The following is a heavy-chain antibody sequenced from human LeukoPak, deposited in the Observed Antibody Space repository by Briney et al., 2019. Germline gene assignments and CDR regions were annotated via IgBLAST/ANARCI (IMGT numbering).Heavy chain of an antibody. D-gene: IGHD2-21*02. CDR3: ATDRDNSDWQKRFDS. J-gene: IGHJ4*02. Sequence: GGSLRLSCAASGFTFSTYWTNWFRQAPGKGLEWVGNINQDASEINYVDSVRGRFTISRDNAKNSLHLQMNSLRAEDTAVYYCATDRDNSDWQKRFDSWGQGTLVTVSS. CDR2: INQDASEI. V-gene: IGHV3-7*01. CDR1: GFTFSTYW.